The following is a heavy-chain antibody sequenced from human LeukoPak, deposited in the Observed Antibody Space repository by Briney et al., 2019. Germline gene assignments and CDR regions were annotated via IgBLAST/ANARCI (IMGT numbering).Heavy chain of an antibody. Sequence: QTLSLTCAISGDSVSSNSASWNWIRQSPSRGLQWLGRTYYSSKWYNDYAVSVKSRITINPDTSNNQFSLQLNSVTPEDTAVYYCARVSSPWSPRDAFDIWGQGTMVIVSS. CDR1: GDSVSSNSAS. D-gene: IGHD1-26*01. CDR2: TYYSSKWYN. CDR3: ARVSSPWSPRDAFDI. J-gene: IGHJ3*02. V-gene: IGHV6-1*01.